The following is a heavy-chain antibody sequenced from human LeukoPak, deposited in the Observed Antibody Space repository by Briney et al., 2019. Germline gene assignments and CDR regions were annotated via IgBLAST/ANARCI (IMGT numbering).Heavy chain of an antibody. CDR2: IRYDGSNK. V-gene: IGHV3-30*02. Sequence: PGGSLRLSCAASGFTFDDYAMHWVRQAPGKGLEWVAFIRYDGSNKYYADSVKGRFTISRDNSKNTLYLQMNSLRAEDTAVYYCAKDGEWYSSSWDYMDVWGKGTTVTISS. D-gene: IGHD6-13*01. J-gene: IGHJ6*03. CDR3: AKDGEWYSSSWDYMDV. CDR1: GFTFDDYA.